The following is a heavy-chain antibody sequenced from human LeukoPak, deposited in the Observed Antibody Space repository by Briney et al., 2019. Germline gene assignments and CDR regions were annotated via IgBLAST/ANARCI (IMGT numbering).Heavy chain of an antibody. J-gene: IGHJ4*02. CDR2: ISAYNGNT. CDR1: GYTFTSYG. V-gene: IGHV1-18*01. D-gene: IGHD3-22*01. CDR3: ARAYYYDSSGYYYHFTFDY. Sequence: ASVKVSCKASGYTFTSYGISWVRQAPGQGLEWMGWISAYNGNTNYAQKPQGRVTMTTDTSTSTAYMELRSLRSDDTAVYYCARAYYYDSSGYYYHFTFDYWGQGTLVTVSS.